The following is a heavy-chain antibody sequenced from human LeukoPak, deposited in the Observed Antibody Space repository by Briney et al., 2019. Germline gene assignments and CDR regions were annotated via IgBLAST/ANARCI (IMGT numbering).Heavy chain of an antibody. CDR1: GGSISSSRYY. CDR3: ARQIITMVRGVIITRYFDY. CDR2: IYYSGST. V-gene: IGHV4-39*01. D-gene: IGHD3-10*01. Sequence: SETLSLTCTVSGGSISSSRYYWGWIRQPPGKGLEWIGSIYYSGSTYYNPSLKSRVTISVDTSKNQFSLKLSSVTAADTAVYYCARQIITMVRGVIITRYFDYWGQGTLVTVSS. J-gene: IGHJ4*02.